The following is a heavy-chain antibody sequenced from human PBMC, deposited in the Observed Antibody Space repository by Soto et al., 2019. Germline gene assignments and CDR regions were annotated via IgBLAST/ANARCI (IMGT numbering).Heavy chain of an antibody. CDR3: AREGERSRYCSGTPDAFDI. V-gene: IGHV1-46*01. CDR2: INPSGGST. D-gene: IGHD2-8*02. CDR1: GYTFTSYY. Sequence: ASVKVSCKASGYTFTSYYMHWVRQAPGQGLEWMGIINPSGGSTSYAQKFQGRVTMTRDTSTSTVYMELSSLRSEDTAVYYCAREGERSRYCSGTPDAFDIWGQGTMVTVSS. J-gene: IGHJ3*02.